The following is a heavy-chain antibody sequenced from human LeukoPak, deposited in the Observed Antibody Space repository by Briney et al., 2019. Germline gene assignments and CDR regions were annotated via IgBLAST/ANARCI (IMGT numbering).Heavy chain of an antibody. V-gene: IGHV4-4*07. Sequence: SETLSLTYTVSGGSISNYYWSWLRQSAGKGLEWIGRIHSSGSTNFNPSLRSRVTMSADTSKHQFSLWLTSMTAADTALYYCARGIATITQDSFDVWGLGTMVPVSS. J-gene: IGHJ3*01. CDR1: GGSISNYY. CDR2: IHSSGST. D-gene: IGHD1-26*01. CDR3: ARGIATITQDSFDV.